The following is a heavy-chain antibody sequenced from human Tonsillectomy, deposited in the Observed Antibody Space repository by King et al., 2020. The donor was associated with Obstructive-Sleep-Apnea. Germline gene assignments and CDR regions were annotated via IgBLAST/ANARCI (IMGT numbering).Heavy chain of an antibody. CDR2: IKQDGSEK. CDR1: GFIFSSYW. CDR3: ARHATYFYDSSCYHYSHFVDY. V-gene: IGHV3-7*01. Sequence: VQLVESGGGLVQPGGSLRLSCAASGFIFSSYWMSWVRQAPGRGLEWVANIKQDGSEKYYVDSVRGRFTISRDNANNSLYLQMNSLRAEDTAVYYCARHATYFYDSSCYHYSHFVDYWGQGTLVTVSS. J-gene: IGHJ4*02. D-gene: IGHD3-22*01.